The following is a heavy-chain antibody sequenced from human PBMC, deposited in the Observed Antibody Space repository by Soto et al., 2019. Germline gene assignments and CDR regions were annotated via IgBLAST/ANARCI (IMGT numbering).Heavy chain of an antibody. CDR3: ARSITPFDY. J-gene: IGHJ4*02. CDR2: ISKDESTK. V-gene: IGHV3-30-3*01. D-gene: IGHD3-10*01. Sequence: GGSLRLSCAASGIIFSSHSLHCVRQGPGKGLEWLAYISKDESTKYYADSVQGRFSISRDNSKSTVYLQLDSLRPEDTAVYYCARSITPFDYWGQGIVVTVSS. CDR1: GIIFSSHS.